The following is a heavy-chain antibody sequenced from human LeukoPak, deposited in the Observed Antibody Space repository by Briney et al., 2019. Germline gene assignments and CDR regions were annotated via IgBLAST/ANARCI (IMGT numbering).Heavy chain of an antibody. Sequence: SETLSLICTVSGGSVSSGSFYWSWIRQPPGKGLEWIGYIYYSGSTNYSPSLKSRVTISVDTSKNQFSLKLSSVTAADTAVYYCAREGCSGGTCYSDYWGQGTLVTVSS. J-gene: IGHJ4*02. CDR2: IYYSGST. CDR3: AREGCSGGTCYSDY. V-gene: IGHV4-61*01. CDR1: GGSVSSGSFY. D-gene: IGHD2-15*01.